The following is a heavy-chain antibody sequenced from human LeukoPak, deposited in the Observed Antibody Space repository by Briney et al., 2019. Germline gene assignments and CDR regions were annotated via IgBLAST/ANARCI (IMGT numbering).Heavy chain of an antibody. V-gene: IGHV3-30-3*01. CDR1: GFTFSDYA. CDR3: ARGNSGSHFDY. D-gene: IGHD1-26*01. Sequence: PGGSLRLSCAASGFTFSDYAMHWVRQAPGKWLEWVAVISYDGSNKFYADSVKGRFTISRDNSKNTLYMQTNSLRAADTAVYYCARGNSGSHFDYWGQGTLVTVSS. CDR2: ISYDGSNK. J-gene: IGHJ4*02.